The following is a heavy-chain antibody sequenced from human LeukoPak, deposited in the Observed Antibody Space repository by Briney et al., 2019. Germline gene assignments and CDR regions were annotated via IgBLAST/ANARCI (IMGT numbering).Heavy chain of an antibody. CDR2: FYTGGST. CDR1: GASLSSYF. Sequence: SETLSLTCTVSGASLSSYFRSWIRQPAGKGLEWIGRFYTGGSTHFNTSLKSRLTMSANTSTKQFSLRLRSVTAADTAVYYCARETSRGLDHWGQGILVTVSS. J-gene: IGHJ4*02. D-gene: IGHD2-15*01. CDR3: ARETSRGLDH. V-gene: IGHV4-4*07.